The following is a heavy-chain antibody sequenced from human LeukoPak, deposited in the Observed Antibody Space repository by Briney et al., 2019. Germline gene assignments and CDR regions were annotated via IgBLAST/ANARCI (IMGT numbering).Heavy chain of an antibody. Sequence: QPGGSLRLSCAASGFSFSRYWMNWVRQAPGKGLEWVANIKGDGNEKNYVDSVKGRFSISRDNARNSLYLQMDSLRAEDTAVYYCAKEGAYPIITYDSWGQGALVSASS. V-gene: IGHV3-7*01. J-gene: IGHJ5*01. CDR1: GFSFSRYW. D-gene: IGHD3-10*01. CDR2: IKGDGNEK. CDR3: AKEGAYPIITYDS.